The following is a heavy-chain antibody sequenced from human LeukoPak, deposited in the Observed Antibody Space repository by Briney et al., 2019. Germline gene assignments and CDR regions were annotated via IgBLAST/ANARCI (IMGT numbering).Heavy chain of an antibody. Sequence: GGSLRLSCAASGFTFSSYSMNWVRQAPGKGLEWVSSISSSSSYIYYADSVKGRFTISRDNAKNSLYLQMNSLRAEDTAVYYCARERSIAAAGSDAFDIWGQGTMVTVSS. CDR2: ISSSSSYI. J-gene: IGHJ3*02. CDR3: ARERSIAAAGSDAFDI. V-gene: IGHV3-21*01. CDR1: GFTFSSYS. D-gene: IGHD6-13*01.